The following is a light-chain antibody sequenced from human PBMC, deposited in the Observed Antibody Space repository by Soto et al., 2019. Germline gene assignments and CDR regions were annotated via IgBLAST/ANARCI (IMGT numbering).Light chain of an antibody. V-gene: IGKV3-20*01. Sequence: EIVLTQSPGTLSLSPGERATLSCRASQSVSSSYLAWYQQKPGQAPRLLIYGASSRATGIPDRFSGRGSGTDFTLTISRLEPEDFAVYYCQQYGSSPLMYTFGQGTKLEIK. J-gene: IGKJ2*01. CDR1: QSVSSSY. CDR2: GAS. CDR3: QQYGSSPLMYT.